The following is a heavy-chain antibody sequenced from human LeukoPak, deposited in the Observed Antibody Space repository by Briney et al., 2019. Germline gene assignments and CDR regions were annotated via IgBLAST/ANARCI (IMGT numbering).Heavy chain of an antibody. Sequence: ASVKVSCKASGYTFTGYYMHWVRQAPGQGLEWMGWINPNSGGTNYAQKFQGRVTMTRDTSISTAYMELSRLRSDDTAVYYCASGVVVTAIRLSYCYYYMDVWGKGTTVTVSS. CDR2: INPNSGGT. D-gene: IGHD2-21*02. V-gene: IGHV1-2*02. CDR1: GYTFTGYY. CDR3: ASGVVVTAIRLSYCYYYMDV. J-gene: IGHJ6*03.